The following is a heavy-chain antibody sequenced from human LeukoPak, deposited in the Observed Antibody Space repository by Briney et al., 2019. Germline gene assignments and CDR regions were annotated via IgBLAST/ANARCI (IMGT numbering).Heavy chain of an antibody. J-gene: IGHJ4*02. V-gene: IGHV3-23*01. CDR3: AKDRGVRGADFDY. Sequence: GGSLRLSCVASGFTFSSYAMSWVSQAPGKGLEWVSTVSGSGDNTYSADSVKGRFSIFRDNSKNTLYLQMNSLRVEDTAVYYCAKDRGVRGADFDYWGQGTLVTVSS. D-gene: IGHD3-10*01. CDR1: GFTFSSYA. CDR2: VSGSGDNT.